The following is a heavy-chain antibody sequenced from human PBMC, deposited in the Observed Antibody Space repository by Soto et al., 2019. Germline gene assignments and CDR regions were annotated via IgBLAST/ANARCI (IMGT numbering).Heavy chain of an antibody. CDR2: IYHSGST. D-gene: IGHD2-21*02. Sequence: SETLSLPCAVSCGSLSPGGYSWSWIRQAPGKGLEWIGYIYHSGSTYYNPSLKSRVTISVDRSKNQFSLKLSSVTAADTAVYYCARVDSGVTAYFDSWGQGTQVTVSS. CDR1: CGSLSPGGYS. V-gene: IGHV4-30-2*01. CDR3: ARVDSGVTAYFDS. J-gene: IGHJ4*02.